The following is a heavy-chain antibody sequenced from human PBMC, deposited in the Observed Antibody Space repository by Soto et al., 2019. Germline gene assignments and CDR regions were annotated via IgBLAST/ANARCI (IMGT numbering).Heavy chain of an antibody. CDR1: GYTFTGYY. CDR2: INPNSGGT. V-gene: IGHV1-2*04. Sequence: GASVKVSCKASGYTFTGYYIHWVRQASGQGLEWMGWINPNSGGTNYAQKFQGWVTMTRDTSISTAYMELSRLRSDDTAVYYCAREAGYQLLPRIGLDAFDIWGQGTMVTVSS. D-gene: IGHD2-2*01. CDR3: AREAGYQLLPRIGLDAFDI. J-gene: IGHJ3*02.